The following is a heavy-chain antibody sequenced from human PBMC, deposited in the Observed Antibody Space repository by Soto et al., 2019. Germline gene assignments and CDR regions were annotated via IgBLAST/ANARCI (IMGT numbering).Heavy chain of an antibody. Sequence: VGSLRLSCAASGFTFSSYAMSWVRQAPGKGLEWVSAISGSGGSTYYADSVKGRFTIPRDNSKNTLYLQMNSLRAEDTAVYYCAKVPTGTSGGWYYSYGMDVWGQGTTVTVSS. CDR3: AKVPTGTSGGWYYSYGMDV. J-gene: IGHJ6*02. D-gene: IGHD1-1*01. CDR2: ISGSGGST. CDR1: GFTFSSYA. V-gene: IGHV3-23*01.